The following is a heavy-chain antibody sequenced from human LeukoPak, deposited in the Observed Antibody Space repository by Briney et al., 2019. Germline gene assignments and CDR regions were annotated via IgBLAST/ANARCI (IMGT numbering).Heavy chain of an antibody. V-gene: IGHV1-69*04. Sequence: ASVTVSCKLSGYTVNSCGISWVGQAPRPGREWKGRTIPIRGMTNYAQKFQGRVTITADTSTSKAYMELSSLTSEDTAVYFCARGPYDGTFYFDSWGQGTLVIVSS. D-gene: IGHD3-16*01. CDR1: GYTVNSCG. J-gene: IGHJ4*02. CDR3: ARGPYDGTFYFDS. CDR2: TIPIRGMT.